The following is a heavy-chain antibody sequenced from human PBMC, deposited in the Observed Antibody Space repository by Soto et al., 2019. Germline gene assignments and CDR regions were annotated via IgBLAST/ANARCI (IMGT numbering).Heavy chain of an antibody. CDR3: AKVGYYGSGPEPYYYYGMDV. Sequence: GGSLRLSCAASGFTFSSYAMSWVRQAPGKGLEWVSAISGSGGSTYYADSVKGRFTISRDNSKNTLYLQMNSLRAEDTAVYYCAKVGYYGSGPEPYYYYGMDVWGQGTTVTVSS. CDR1: GFTFSSYA. J-gene: IGHJ6*02. D-gene: IGHD3-10*01. V-gene: IGHV3-23*01. CDR2: ISGSGGST.